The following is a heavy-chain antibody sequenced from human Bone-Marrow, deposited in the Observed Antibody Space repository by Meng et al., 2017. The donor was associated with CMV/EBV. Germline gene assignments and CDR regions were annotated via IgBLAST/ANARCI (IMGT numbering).Heavy chain of an antibody. J-gene: IGHJ4*02. CDR1: GFTFTSSA. V-gene: IGHV1-58*01. Sequence: SVKVSCKASGFTFTSSAVQWVRQARGQRLEWIGWIVVGSGNTNYAQKFQERVTITRDMSKSTAYMELSSLRSEDTAVYYCAGFYYVSRGPAEAYWGQGTLVTVSS. D-gene: IGHD3-22*01. CDR3: AGFYYVSRGPAEAY. CDR2: IVVGSGNT.